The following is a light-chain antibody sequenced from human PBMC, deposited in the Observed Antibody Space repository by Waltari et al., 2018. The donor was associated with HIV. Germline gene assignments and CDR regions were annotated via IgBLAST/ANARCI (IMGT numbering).Light chain of an antibody. CDR1: QSLIYTDGNTY. CDR2: KIS. CDR3: MQSTHWPGT. V-gene: IGKV2-30*01. Sequence: EAVLTQSPVSLSVALGRPASISCRSSQSLIYTDGNTYLNWFHQRPGQSPRRLIYKISNRDSGVPDRFSASGSVTEFTLHISRVEAEDVGIFYCMQSTHWPGTFGQGTKVEIQ. J-gene: IGKJ1*01.